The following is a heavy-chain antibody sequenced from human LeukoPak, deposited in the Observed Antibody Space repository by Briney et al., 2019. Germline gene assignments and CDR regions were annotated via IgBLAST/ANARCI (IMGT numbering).Heavy chain of an antibody. CDR2: IYYSGST. D-gene: IGHD4-17*01. CDR1: GVSISSYY. J-gene: IGHJ4*02. Sequence: SETLPLTCTVSGVSISSYYWSWIRQPPGKGLEWIGYIYYSGSTNYNPSLKSRVTISVDTSKNQFSLKLSSVTAADTAVYYCASNGYGLDYWGQGTLVTVSS. CDR3: ASNGYGLDY. V-gene: IGHV4-59*12.